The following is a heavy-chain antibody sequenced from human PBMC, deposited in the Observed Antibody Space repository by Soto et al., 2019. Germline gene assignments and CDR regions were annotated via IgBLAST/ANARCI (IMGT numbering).Heavy chain of an antibody. D-gene: IGHD6-19*01. CDR3: AREKRTRIAVAGRNYFDY. J-gene: IGHJ4*02. CDR2: TYYRSKWYN. CDR1: GDSVSSNSAA. Sequence: SQTLSLTCAISGDSVSSNSAAWNWIRQSPSRGLEWLGRTYYRSKWYNDYVVSVKSRITINPDTSKNLFSLQLNSVTPEDTAVYYCAREKRTRIAVAGRNYFDYWGQGTLVTVSS. V-gene: IGHV6-1*01.